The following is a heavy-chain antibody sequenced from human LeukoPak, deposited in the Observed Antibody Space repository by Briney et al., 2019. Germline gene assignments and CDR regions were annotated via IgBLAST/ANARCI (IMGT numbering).Heavy chain of an antibody. CDR2: IYSSGST. V-gene: IGHV4-59*01. CDR1: GGSISSFY. CDR3: ARDPSGSFFNWFDP. D-gene: IGHD1-26*01. Sequence: PSETLSLTCTVSGGSISSFYWSWIRQPPGKGLEWIGYIYSSGSTNYNPSLKSRVTISVATSKNQFSLKLRSVTAADTAVYYCARDPSGSFFNWFDPWGQGTLVTVSS. J-gene: IGHJ5*02.